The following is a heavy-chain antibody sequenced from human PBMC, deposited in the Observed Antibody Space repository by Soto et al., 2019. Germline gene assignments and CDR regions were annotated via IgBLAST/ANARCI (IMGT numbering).Heavy chain of an antibody. CDR2: ISAYNGNT. CDR1: GYTFTSYG. V-gene: IGHV1-18*01. J-gene: IGHJ4*02. D-gene: IGHD2-15*01. CDR3: ARVQLIVVVVAPTTNFDY. Sequence: QVQLVQSGAEVKKPGASVKVSCKASGYTFTSYGISWVRQAPGQGLEWMGWISAYNGNTNYAQKLQGRVTMTTDTSTSTAYMELRSLRSDDTAVYYCARVQLIVVVVAPTTNFDYWGQGTLVTVSS.